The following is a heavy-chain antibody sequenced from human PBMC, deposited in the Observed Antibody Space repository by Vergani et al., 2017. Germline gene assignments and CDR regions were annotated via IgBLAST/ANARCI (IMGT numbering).Heavy chain of an antibody. CDR3: ATGAGPFDI. CDR2: LCPSGST. Sequence: QVQLQESGPGLVKTSETLSLTCSASGAPISYWCWSWLRQPAGKGLEWIGRLCPSGSTNYKPSLKSRVTMSIDTSKNQFSLQLTSVTAADTAVYYCATGAGPFDIWGQGTLVTVPS. D-gene: IGHD7-27*01. V-gene: IGHV4-4*07. J-gene: IGHJ4*02. CDR1: GAPISYWC.